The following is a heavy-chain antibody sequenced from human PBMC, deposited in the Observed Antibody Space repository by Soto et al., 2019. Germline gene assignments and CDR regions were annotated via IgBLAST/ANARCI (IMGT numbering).Heavy chain of an antibody. J-gene: IGHJ4*02. CDR3: ARDKITGLFDY. Sequence: QVQLQQWGAGLLKPSETLSLTCAVYGGSFSGYYWTWIRQPPGTGLEWIGEINHSGSTNYNPSLKSRVTIPLDTSKNHFSLKLTSVTAADTAVYYCARDKITGLFDYWGQGTLVTVSS. CDR1: GGSFSGYY. V-gene: IGHV4-34*01. CDR2: INHSGST. D-gene: IGHD2-8*02.